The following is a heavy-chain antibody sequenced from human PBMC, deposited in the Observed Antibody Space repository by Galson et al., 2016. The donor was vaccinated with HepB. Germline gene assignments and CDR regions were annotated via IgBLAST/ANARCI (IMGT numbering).Heavy chain of an antibody. CDR2: INHSGST. D-gene: IGHD4-17*01. CDR3: ARGDNPDYGDYASAYYYGMDV. CDR1: GGSFSGYY. J-gene: IGHJ6*02. V-gene: IGHV4-34*01. Sequence: SETLSLTCAVYGGSFSGYYWSWIRQPPGKGLEWIGEINHSGSTNYNPSLKSRVTISVDTSKNQFSLKLSSVTAADTAVYYCARGDNPDYGDYASAYYYGMDVWGQGTTVTVSS.